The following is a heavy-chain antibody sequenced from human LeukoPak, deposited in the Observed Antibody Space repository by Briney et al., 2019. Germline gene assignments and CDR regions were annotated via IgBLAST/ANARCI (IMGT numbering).Heavy chain of an antibody. CDR1: GGSITSYY. V-gene: IGHV4-59*01. J-gene: IGHJ4*02. D-gene: IGHD6-19*01. CDR3: ARESVAVAGAVDY. Sequence: SETLSLTCTVSGGSITSYYWSWIRQPPGKGLEWIGYIYYSGSTNYNPSLRSRVTISVDTSKNQFSLKLTSVTAADTAVYYCARESVAVAGAVDYWGQGTLVTVSS. CDR2: IYYSGST.